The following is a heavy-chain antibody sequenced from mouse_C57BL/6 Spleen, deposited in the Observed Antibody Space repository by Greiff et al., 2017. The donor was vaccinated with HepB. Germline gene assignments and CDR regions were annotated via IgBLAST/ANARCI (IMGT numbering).Heavy chain of an antibody. V-gene: IGHV5-4*03. CDR3: ATVYYDYDGFAY. D-gene: IGHD2-4*01. Sequence: EVKLVESGGGLVKPGGSLKLSCAASGFTFSSYAMSWVRQTPEKRLEWVATISDGGSYTYYPDNVKGRFTISRDNAKNNRYLQMSHLKSEDTAMYYCATVYYDYDGFAYWGQGTLVTVSA. CDR2: ISDGGSYT. J-gene: IGHJ3*01. CDR1: GFTFSSYA.